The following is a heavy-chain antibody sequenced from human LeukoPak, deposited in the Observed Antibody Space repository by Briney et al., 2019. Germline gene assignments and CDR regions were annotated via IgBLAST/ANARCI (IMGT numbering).Heavy chain of an antibody. CDR2: IYTSGST. D-gene: IGHD3-22*01. V-gene: IGHV4-4*07. CDR3: ARDQYYYDSSGYYRFDY. CDR1: GGSISSYY. J-gene: IGHJ4*02. Sequence: SETLSLTCTVSGGSISSYYWSWIRLPAGKGLEWSGRIYTSGSTNYNPSLKSRVTMSVDTSKNQFSLKLSSVTAADTAVYYCARDQYYYDSSGYYRFDYWGQGTLVTVSS.